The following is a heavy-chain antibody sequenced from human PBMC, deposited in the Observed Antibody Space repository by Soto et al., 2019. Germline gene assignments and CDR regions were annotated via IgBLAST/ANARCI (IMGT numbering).Heavy chain of an antibody. CDR3: ARGRYYDSPQDL. CDR1: GFTFDDYA. V-gene: IGHV3-23*01. CDR2: ISSDGGSA. J-gene: IGHJ5*02. Sequence: PGGSLRLSCAASGFTFDDYAMHWVRQAPGKGLEWVSGISSDGGSAYYTDSVRGRFIITRDNSDNMLYLQMSSLRVEDTAIYFCARGRYYDSPQDLWGRGTQVTVSS. D-gene: IGHD3-10*01.